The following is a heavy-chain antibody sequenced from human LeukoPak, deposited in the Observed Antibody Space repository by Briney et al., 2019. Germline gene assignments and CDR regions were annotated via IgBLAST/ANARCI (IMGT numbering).Heavy chain of an antibody. CDR2: IYPRDSET. J-gene: IGHJ4*02. Sequence: NTGESLKISCKASGYSFTTTTYWIGWVRQMPGKGLEWMGIIYPRDSETRYSPSFQGQVTISADKFINTAYLQWSSLKASDTAMYYCARQVEGYSSSWFVWGQGTLVTVPS. V-gene: IGHV5-51*01. CDR1: GYSFTTTTYW. D-gene: IGHD6-13*01. CDR3: ARQVEGYSSSWFV.